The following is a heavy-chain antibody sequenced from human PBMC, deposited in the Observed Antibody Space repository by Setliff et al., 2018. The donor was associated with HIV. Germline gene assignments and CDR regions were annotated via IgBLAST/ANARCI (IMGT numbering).Heavy chain of an antibody. V-gene: IGHV3-23*01. CDR3: AKAWGSGYPSFESALMFDV. J-gene: IGHJ4*02. CDR1: GFTFSAYA. D-gene: IGHD3-16*01. CDR2: TTSNGRTT. Sequence: PGGSLRLSCAASGFTFSAYAMTWVRQAPGKGLEWVSATTSNGRTTDYAESVRGRFILSRDNSGNTLYLQMTSLRAEGTATYYCAKAWGSGYPSFESALMFDVWGQGTLVTVSS.